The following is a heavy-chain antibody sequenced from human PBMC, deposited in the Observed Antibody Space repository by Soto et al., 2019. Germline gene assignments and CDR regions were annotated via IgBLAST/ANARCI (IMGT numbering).Heavy chain of an antibody. V-gene: IGHV1-69*02. J-gene: IGHJ6*03. CDR2: IIPILGIA. D-gene: IGHD1-1*01. CDR1: GGSFSIYT. Sequence: GASVKVSCEASGGSFSIYTISWVRQAPGQGLEWMGRIIPILGIANYAQKFQGRVTITADKSTSTAYMELSSLRSEDTAVYYCACRLERRPRSLYYMDVWGKGTTVTVSS. CDR3: ACRLERRPRSLYYMDV.